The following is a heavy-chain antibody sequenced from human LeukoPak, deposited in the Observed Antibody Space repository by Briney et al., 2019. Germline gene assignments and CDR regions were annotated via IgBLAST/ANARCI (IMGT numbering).Heavy chain of an antibody. Sequence: GASVKVSCKASGYTFTGYYMHWVRQAPGQGLEWMGWINPNSGGTNYAQKFQGRVTMTRDTSISTAYMELSRLRSDDTAVYYCARGPDYSNYYFDYWGQGTLVTVSS. CDR1: GYTFTGYY. D-gene: IGHD4-11*01. CDR2: INPNSGGT. V-gene: IGHV1-2*02. CDR3: ARGPDYSNYYFDY. J-gene: IGHJ4*02.